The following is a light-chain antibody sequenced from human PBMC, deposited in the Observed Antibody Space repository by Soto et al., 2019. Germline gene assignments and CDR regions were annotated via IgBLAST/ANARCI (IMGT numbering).Light chain of an antibody. Sequence: QSGSIEESVTSTCRASQSISRDYLAWYQQRLGQAPRLLIYGASSRATGIPDRFGGSGSGTDFTLTISRLEPEDFAVYYCQHYGSSPWTFAEGTKVAIK. CDR3: QHYGSSPWT. J-gene: IGKJ1*01. V-gene: IGKV3-20*01. CDR1: QSISRDY. CDR2: GAS.